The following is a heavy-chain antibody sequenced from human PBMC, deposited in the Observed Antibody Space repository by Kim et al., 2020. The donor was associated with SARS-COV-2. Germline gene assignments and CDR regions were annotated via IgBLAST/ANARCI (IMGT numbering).Heavy chain of an antibody. Sequence: SETLSLTCTVSGGSISSSSYYWGWIRQPPGKGLEWIGSIYYSGSTYYNPSLKSRVTISVDTSKNQFSLKLSSVTAADTAVYYCARRGPYYYDSSGYYDYWGQGTLVTVSS. CDR1: GGSISSSSYY. V-gene: IGHV4-39*01. CDR3: ARRGPYYYDSSGYYDY. D-gene: IGHD3-22*01. CDR2: IYYSGST. J-gene: IGHJ4*02.